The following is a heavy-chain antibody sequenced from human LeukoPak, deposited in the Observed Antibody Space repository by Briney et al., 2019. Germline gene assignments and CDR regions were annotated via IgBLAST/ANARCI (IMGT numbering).Heavy chain of an antibody. CDR1: GFTFSTYA. J-gene: IGHJ3*02. V-gene: IGHV4-59*01. CDR3: ARTPEYCSSTSCPDDAFDI. D-gene: IGHD2-2*01. Sequence: GSLRLSCGASGFTFSTYAMSWVRQAPGKGLEWIGYIYYSGSTNYNPSLKSRVTISVDTSKNQFSLKLSSVTAADTAVYYCARTPEYCSSTSCPDDAFDIWGQGTMVTVSS. CDR2: IYYSGST.